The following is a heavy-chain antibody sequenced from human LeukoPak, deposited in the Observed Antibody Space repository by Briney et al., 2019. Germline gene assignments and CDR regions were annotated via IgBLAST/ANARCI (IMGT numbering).Heavy chain of an antibody. Sequence: PSETLSLTCTVSGGSISSSSYYWSWIRQPAGKGLEWIGRIYTSGSTNYNPSLKSRFTISGDASKNQCSLRLSSVTAADTAVYYCARASYSYDINGWVPFDYWGQGTLVTVSS. D-gene: IGHD3-22*01. CDR3: ARASYSYDINGWVPFDY. J-gene: IGHJ4*02. CDR1: GGSISSSSYY. V-gene: IGHV4-61*02. CDR2: IYTSGST.